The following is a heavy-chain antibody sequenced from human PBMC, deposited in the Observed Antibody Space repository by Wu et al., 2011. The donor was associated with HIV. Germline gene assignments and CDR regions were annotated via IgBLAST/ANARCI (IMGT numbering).Heavy chain of an antibody. D-gene: IGHD2-2*01. J-gene: IGHJ4*02. CDR1: GYRFSSYC. CDR2: IHPVSGST. Sequence: QVQAGCRSGAEVKKPGASVKISCKTSGYRFSSYCLHWVRQAPGQGLEWMGIIHPVSGSTSYAEKFQGRVTMTRDTSTSTAYMELSSLISEDTAVYYCARDWGGFEVPSSWNFDSWGQGTLVSVSS. CDR3: ARDWGGFEVPSSWNFDS. V-gene: IGHV1-46*01.